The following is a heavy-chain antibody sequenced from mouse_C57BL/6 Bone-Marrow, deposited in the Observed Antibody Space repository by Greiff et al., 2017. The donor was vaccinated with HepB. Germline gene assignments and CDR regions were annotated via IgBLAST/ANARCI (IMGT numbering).Heavy chain of an antibody. V-gene: IGHV5-4*01. D-gene: IGHD2-9*01. J-gene: IGHJ3*01. CDR1: GFTFSSYA. CDR3: ARVPSYYGYLFAY. CDR2: ISDGGSYT. Sequence: EVQVVESGGGLVKPGGSLKLSCAASGFTFSSYAMSWVRQTPEKRLEWVATISDGGSYTYYPDNAKGRFTISRDNAKNNLYLQMSHLKSEDTAMYYCARVPSYYGYLFAYWGQGTLVTVSA.